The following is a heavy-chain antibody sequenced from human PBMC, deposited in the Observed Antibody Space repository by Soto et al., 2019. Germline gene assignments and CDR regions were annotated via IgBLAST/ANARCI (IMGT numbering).Heavy chain of an antibody. CDR3: ARLKYTQIVSDPAARGNHWFDP. V-gene: IGHV4-30-4*01. CDR2: IYSSGSA. D-gene: IGHD2-2*01. CDR1: GVSIRSGDYF. J-gene: IGHJ5*02. Sequence: SETLSLTCTVSGVSIRSGDYFWSWIRQPPGKGLEWIGYIYSSGSAYFNPSLASRVTMSVDTSKSQFSLRLSSVTASGTAIYYCARLKYTQIVSDPAARGNHWFDPWGQGILVTVSS.